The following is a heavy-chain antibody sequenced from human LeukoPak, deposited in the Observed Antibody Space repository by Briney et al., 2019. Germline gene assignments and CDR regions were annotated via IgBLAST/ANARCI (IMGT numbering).Heavy chain of an antibody. CDR1: GFTFSSYA. V-gene: IGHV3-23*01. D-gene: IGHD5-18*01. CDR2: ISGSGGST. CDR3: AKDVNRLGYRYGPFDY. Sequence: PGGSLRLSCAASGFTFSSYAMSWVRQAPGEGLEWVSAISGSGGSTYYADSVKGRFTISRDNSKNTLYLQMNSLRAEDTAVYYCAKDVNRLGYRYGPFDYWGQGTLVTVSS. J-gene: IGHJ4*02.